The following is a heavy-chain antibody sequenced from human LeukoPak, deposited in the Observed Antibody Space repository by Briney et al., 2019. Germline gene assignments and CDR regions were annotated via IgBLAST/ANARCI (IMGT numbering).Heavy chain of an antibody. D-gene: IGHD1-26*01. CDR2: AYYRSKWYY. CDR3: ARDPVGGSTIFDY. CDR1: GDSVSSNSAA. J-gene: IGHJ4*02. V-gene: IGHV6-1*01. Sequence: SQTLSLTCAISGDSVSSNSAAWNWIRQSPSRGLEWLGRAYYRSKWYYDYAVAVKSRISINPDTSKNQFSLQLSSVTPEDTAVYYCARDPVGGSTIFDYWGQGTLVTVSS.